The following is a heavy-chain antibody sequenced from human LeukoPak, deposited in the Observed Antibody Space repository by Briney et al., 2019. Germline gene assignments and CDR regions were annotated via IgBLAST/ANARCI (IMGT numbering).Heavy chain of an antibody. V-gene: IGHV4-59*08. CDR2: VYNSGRT. Sequence: PSETLSLTCTVSGGSISSYYWSWIRQPPGKGLQWIGYVYNSGRTTYNPSLKSRVTISLDTSKNQFSLKLSSVTAADTAVYYCGRHGRGYSFDYWGQGTLVTVSS. J-gene: IGHJ4*02. CDR3: GRHGRGYSFDY. D-gene: IGHD5-18*01. CDR1: GGSISSYY.